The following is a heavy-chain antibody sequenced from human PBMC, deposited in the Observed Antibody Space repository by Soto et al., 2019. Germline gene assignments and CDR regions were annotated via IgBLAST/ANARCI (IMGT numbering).Heavy chain of an antibody. D-gene: IGHD1-26*01. CDR1: GFTFSDYS. V-gene: IGHV3-21*04. CDR3: ARAIRGTYYSATPEDY. CDR2: ITKSSYI. Sequence: EVQLVESGGGLVKPGGSLRLSCAASGFTFSDYSMNWVRQAPGKGLEWVSSITKSSYIYYADSVKGRFTISRDNAKSSLYLQLTSLRAADTAMYYCARAIRGTYYSATPEDYLGQGTLVTVSS. J-gene: IGHJ4*02.